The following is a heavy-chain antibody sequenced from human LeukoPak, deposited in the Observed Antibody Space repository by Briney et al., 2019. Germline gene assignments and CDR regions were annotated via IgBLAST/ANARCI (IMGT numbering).Heavy chain of an antibody. J-gene: IGHJ5*02. CDR1: GGSISSYY. V-gene: IGHV4-59*01. CDR3: AGHSSSWYNWFDL. Sequence: SETLSLTCTVSGGSISSYYWSWIRQPPGKGLEWIGYIYYSGSTNYNPSLKSRVTISVDTSKNQFSLKLSSVTAADTAVYYCAGHSSSWYNWFDLWGQGTLVTVSS. CDR2: IYYSGST. D-gene: IGHD6-13*01.